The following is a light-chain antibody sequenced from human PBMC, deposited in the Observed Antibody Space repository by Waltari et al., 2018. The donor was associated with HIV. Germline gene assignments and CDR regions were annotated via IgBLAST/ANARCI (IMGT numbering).Light chain of an antibody. J-gene: IGLJ3*02. V-gene: IGLV1-47*01. CDR3: AAWDDSLSGWV. CDR1: RSNIGSNY. CDR2: RNN. Sequence: QSVLTQPPSASGTPGQRVTISCSGSRSNIGSNYVYWYQQLPGPTPKLLIYRNNQRPSWVPDRFSGSKSGTSASLAISGLRSEDEADYYCAAWDDSLSGWVFGGGTKLTVL.